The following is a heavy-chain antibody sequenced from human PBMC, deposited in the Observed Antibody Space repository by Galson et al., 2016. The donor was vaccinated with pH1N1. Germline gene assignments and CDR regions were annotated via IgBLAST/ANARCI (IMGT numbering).Heavy chain of an antibody. CDR3: VTDSGDGDRNLVPHDAFDV. V-gene: IGHV3-9*01. D-gene: IGHD4-17*01. CDR2: INWNSKTR. Sequence: SLRLSCAAAGFTFGHYGMHWVRQVPGEGLEWVSGINWNSKTRAYGDPVRGRFPISRDNAKNSLYLQMNSLRPEDTALYYCVTDSGDGDRNLVPHDAFDVWGQGTMVTVSS. CDR1: GFTFGHYG. J-gene: IGHJ3*01.